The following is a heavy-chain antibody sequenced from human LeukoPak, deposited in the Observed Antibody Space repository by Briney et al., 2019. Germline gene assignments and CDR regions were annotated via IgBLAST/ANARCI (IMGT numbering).Heavy chain of an antibody. Sequence: PGGSLRLSCAASGFTFSSYSMNWVRQAPGKGLEWVSYISSSSSSIYYADSVKGRFTISRDNAKNSLYLQMSSLRAEDTAVYYCARGERSSSSRYFYYYMDVWGKGTTVTVSS. V-gene: IGHV3-48*01. CDR1: GFTFSSYS. J-gene: IGHJ6*03. CDR2: ISSSSSSI. D-gene: IGHD6-6*01. CDR3: ARGERSSSSRYFYYYMDV.